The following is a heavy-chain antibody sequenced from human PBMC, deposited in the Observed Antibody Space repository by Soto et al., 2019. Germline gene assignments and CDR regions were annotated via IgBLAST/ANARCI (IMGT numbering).Heavy chain of an antibody. CDR2: INNSGST. Sequence: SETLSLTCPFYGASFSGYYWSWIRQPTRKGLEWIGEINNSGSTNYNPSLQSRVTXSVDXSKNQFSLKLSSLTRANTAVYYGARGRLRIVTVPADIRFGYYHYGMEVWGQGTNVSVYS. D-gene: IGHD2-2*02. J-gene: IGHJ6*01. V-gene: IGHV4-34*01. CDR3: ARGRLRIVTVPADIRFGYYHYGMEV. CDR1: GASFSGYY.